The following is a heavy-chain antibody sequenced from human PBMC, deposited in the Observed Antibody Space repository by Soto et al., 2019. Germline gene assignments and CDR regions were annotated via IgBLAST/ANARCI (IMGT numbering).Heavy chain of an antibody. CDR2: ISGHNGNT. CDR1: GYSFTSYG. CDR3: ARHRFNYYDDTVYYYFDY. J-gene: IGHJ4*02. Sequence: ASVKVSFKASGYSFTSYGISWVRQAPGQGPEWMGWISGHNGNTNHPQSLQGRVTMTTDTSRNTAYMELRSLRSDDTAVYYCARHRFNYYDDTVYYYFDYWGPGTLVTVSS. V-gene: IGHV1-18*04. D-gene: IGHD3-22*01.